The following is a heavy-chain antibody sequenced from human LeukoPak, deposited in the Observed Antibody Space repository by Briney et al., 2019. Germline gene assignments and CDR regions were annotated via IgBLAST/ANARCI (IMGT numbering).Heavy chain of an antibody. CDR2: ITPIFGTA. CDR1: GYTFTSYA. Sequence: ASVKVSCKASGYTFTSYAISWVRQAPGQGLEWMGGITPIFGTANYAQKFQDRVTITADESTSTAYMELSSLRSEDTAVYYCARDTRIAAAEYSFDYWGQGTLVTVSS. CDR3: ARDTRIAAAEYSFDY. V-gene: IGHV1-69*13. J-gene: IGHJ4*02. D-gene: IGHD6-13*01.